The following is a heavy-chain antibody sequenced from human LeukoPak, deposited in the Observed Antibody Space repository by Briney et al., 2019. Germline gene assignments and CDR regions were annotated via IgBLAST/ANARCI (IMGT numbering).Heavy chain of an antibody. D-gene: IGHD3-9*01. J-gene: IGHJ4*02. Sequence: NPGGSLRLSCAAAGFTFSDYHMSWIRQAPGKGLEWVSYISSSGSTIYYADSVKGRFTISRDNAKNSLYLQMNSLRAEDTAVYYCARGLTYYDILTGYRRGDYFDYWGQGTLVTVSS. CDR3: ARGLTYYDILTGYRRGDYFDY. V-gene: IGHV3-11*04. CDR2: ISSSGSTI. CDR1: GFTFSDYH.